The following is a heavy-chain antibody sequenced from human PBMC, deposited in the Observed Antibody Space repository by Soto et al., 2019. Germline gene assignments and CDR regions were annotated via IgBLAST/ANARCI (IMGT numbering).Heavy chain of an antibody. CDR3: AKNQGVELVPLATVDWFDP. Sequence: GSRRLSCAASGFIFENFGMSGVRQAPGKGLEWISSISGSGFKKYYADSVKGRFTISRDNSKSTVYLELNNLSAEDTAVYHCAKNQGVELVPLATVDWFDPWGQGSVVTVSS. J-gene: IGHJ5*02. V-gene: IGHV3-23*01. CDR2: ISGSGFKK. CDR1: GFIFENFG. D-gene: IGHD1-26*01.